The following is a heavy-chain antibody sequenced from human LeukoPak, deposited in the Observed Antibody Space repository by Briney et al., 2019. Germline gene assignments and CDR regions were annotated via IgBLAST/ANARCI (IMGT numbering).Heavy chain of an antibody. D-gene: IGHD3-22*01. CDR2: IYHSGTT. J-gene: IGHJ4*02. CDR1: AYFISTAYY. V-gene: IGHV4-38-2*02. Sequence: PSETLSLTCTVSAYFISTAYYWGWIRQSPGKGLEWIGSIYHSGTTYYNPSLKSRVTISVDTSKNQFSLKLSSVTAADTAVYYCARMMDYYDRDGSPPPAAADSWGQGTLLTVSS. CDR3: ARMMDYYDRDGSPPPAAADS.